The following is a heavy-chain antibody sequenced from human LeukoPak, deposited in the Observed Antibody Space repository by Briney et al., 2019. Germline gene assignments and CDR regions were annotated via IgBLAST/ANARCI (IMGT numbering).Heavy chain of an antibody. D-gene: IGHD1-26*01. CDR1: GATVSSSG. V-gene: IGHV1-69*13. CDR3: ATQGSGGVDY. J-gene: IGHJ4*01. CDR2: MIPIFGTA. Sequence: SVKLSCTAAGATVSSSGISWVRQAPGQGLEWRGGMIPIFGTANYAQKFQGRVTITADESTSTAYMELRSLRSEDTAVYYCATQGSGGVDYWGQGTLVTVSS.